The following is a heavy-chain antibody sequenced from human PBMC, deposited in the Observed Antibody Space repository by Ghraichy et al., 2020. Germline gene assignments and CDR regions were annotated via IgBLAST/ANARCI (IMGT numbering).Heavy chain of an antibody. D-gene: IGHD2-2*01. CDR1: EYTFTSYD. CDR3: ARGTFRGYCSSTSCYVLDY. J-gene: IGHJ4*02. CDR2: MNPNSGNT. Sequence: ASVKVSCKASEYTFTSYDINWVRQATGQWLEWMGWMNPNSGNTGYAQKFQGRVTMTSNTSIATAYMELSSLRSEDTAVYYCARGTFRGYCSSTSCYVLDYWGQGTLVTVPS. V-gene: IGHV1-8*01.